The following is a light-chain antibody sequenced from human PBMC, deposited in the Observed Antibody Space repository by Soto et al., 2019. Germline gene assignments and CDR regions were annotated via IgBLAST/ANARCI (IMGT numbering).Light chain of an antibody. Sequence: EIVLTQSPATLSLSPGERATLSCRASQSVSSYLAWYQQKPGQAPRLLIYDASNRATGIPARFSGSGSGTDFTLTISSLEPEDFAVYYCQQRSNGWWLTFGGGTKVEIE. CDR2: DAS. CDR1: QSVSSY. J-gene: IGKJ4*01. CDR3: QQRSNGWWLT. V-gene: IGKV3-11*01.